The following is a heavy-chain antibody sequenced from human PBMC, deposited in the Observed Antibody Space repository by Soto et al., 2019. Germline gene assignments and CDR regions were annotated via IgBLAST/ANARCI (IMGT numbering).Heavy chain of an antibody. D-gene: IGHD2-15*01. CDR3: ARIGYSFSGWFDP. CDR1: GGSFSGYY. Sequence: LSLTCAVYGGSFSGYYWSWIRQPPGKGLEWIGEINHSGSTNYNPSLKSRVTISVDTSKNQFSLKLSSVTAADTAVYYCARIGYSFSGWFDPWGQGTLVTVSS. J-gene: IGHJ5*02. V-gene: IGHV4-34*01. CDR2: INHSGST.